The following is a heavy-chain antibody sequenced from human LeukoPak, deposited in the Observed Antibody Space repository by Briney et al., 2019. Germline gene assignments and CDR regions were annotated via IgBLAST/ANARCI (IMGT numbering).Heavy chain of an antibody. Sequence: PSETLSLTCSVSGGSISSYYWSWIRQPPGKGLEWIGYTYYSGSTNYNPSLKSRVTISLDTSKSQFSLKLTSVTAADTAVYYRARAPIPYDRSRTDYRFDPWGQGTLVTVAS. V-gene: IGHV4-59*01. D-gene: IGHD3-16*01. CDR2: TYYSGST. CDR1: GGSISSYY. J-gene: IGHJ5*02. CDR3: ARAPIPYDRSRTDYRFDP.